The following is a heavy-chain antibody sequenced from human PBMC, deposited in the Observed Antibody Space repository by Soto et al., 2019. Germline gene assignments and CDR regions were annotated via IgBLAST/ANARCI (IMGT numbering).Heavy chain of an antibody. J-gene: IGHJ5*02. CDR2: IWNDGSNK. D-gene: IGHD1-26*01. CDR3: ARDSAKWELQNLFDP. CDR1: GFTFSSYG. V-gene: IGHV3-33*01. Sequence: QVQLVESGGGVVQPGRSLRLSCAASGFTFSSYGMHWVRQAPGKGLEWVAVIWNDGSNKYYADSVKGRFTISRDNSKNTLYLQMNSLRAEDTAVYYCARDSAKWELQNLFDPWGQGTLVTVSS.